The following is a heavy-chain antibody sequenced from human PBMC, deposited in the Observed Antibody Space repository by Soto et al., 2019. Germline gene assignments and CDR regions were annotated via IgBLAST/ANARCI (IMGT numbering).Heavy chain of an antibody. V-gene: IGHV4-30-4*01. CDR1: GGSISSGYYY. J-gene: IGHJ4*02. D-gene: IGHD7-27*01. CDR2: IYYIGST. CDR3: GRGGSSGHELGDY. Sequence: SETLSLTCTVSGGSISSGYYYWSWIRQPPGEGLEWIGYIYYIGSTYYNPSLQSRVTISVDTSKNQFSLKLSSVTAADTAVYYCGRGGSSGHELGDYSGRGILVTFCS.